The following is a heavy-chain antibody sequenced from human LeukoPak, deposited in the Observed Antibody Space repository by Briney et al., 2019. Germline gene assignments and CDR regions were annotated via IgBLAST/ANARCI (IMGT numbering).Heavy chain of an antibody. D-gene: IGHD2-21*01. V-gene: IGHV4-39*07. CDR3: ARSHFYCGGDCYDY. CDR1: GGSISSSTYY. J-gene: IGHJ4*02. Sequence: SETLSLTCNVSGGSISSSTYYWGWIRQPPGKGLEWIGSIYNSGSTYYNPSLKSRVTISVDTSKNQFSLKLSSVTAADTAVYYCARSHFYCGGDCYDYWGQGNLVTVSS. CDR2: IYNSGST.